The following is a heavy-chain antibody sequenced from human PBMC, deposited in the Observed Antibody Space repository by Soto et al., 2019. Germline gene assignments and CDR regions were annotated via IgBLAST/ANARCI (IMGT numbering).Heavy chain of an antibody. V-gene: IGHV3-30*18. J-gene: IGHJ4*02. D-gene: IGHD1-26*01. CDR2: ISYDGSNK. Sequence: QVQLVESGGGVVQPGRSLRLSCAASGFTFSSYGMHWVRQAPGKGLEWVAVISYDGSNKYYADSVKGRFTISRDNSKNTLYLQMNSLRAEDTAVYYCAKGVSGTTPYFDYWGQGTLVTVSS. CDR1: GFTFSSYG. CDR3: AKGVSGTTPYFDY.